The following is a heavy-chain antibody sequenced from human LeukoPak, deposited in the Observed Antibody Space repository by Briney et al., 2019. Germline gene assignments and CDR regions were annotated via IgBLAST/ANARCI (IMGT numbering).Heavy chain of an antibody. V-gene: IGHV3-74*01. D-gene: IGHD3-16*01. CDR2: INSDGSST. J-gene: IGHJ6*02. CDR1: GFTFSSYW. Sequence: HSGGSLRLSGAASGFTFSSYWMPWVRQAPGKGLVWVSRINSDGSSTSYADSVKGRFTISRDNAKNTLYLQMNSLRAEDTAVYYCARWDYYYYYGMDVWGQGTTVTVSS. CDR3: ARWDYYYYYGMDV.